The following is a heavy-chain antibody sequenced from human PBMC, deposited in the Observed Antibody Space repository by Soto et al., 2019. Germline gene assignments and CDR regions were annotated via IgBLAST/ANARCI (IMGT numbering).Heavy chain of an antibody. CDR2: ISYDGSNK. D-gene: IGHD3-22*01. V-gene: IGHV3-30-3*01. CDR1: GFTFSSYA. J-gene: IGHJ4*02. Sequence: QVQLVESGGGVVQPGRSLRLSCAASGFTFSSYAMHWVRQAPGKGLEWVAVISYDGSNKYYADSVKGRFTISRDNSKNSLYLQMNSQRAEDMAVYYCATAAYYYDSSGYTYYFDYWGQGPLVTVSS. CDR3: ATAAYYYDSSGYTYYFDY.